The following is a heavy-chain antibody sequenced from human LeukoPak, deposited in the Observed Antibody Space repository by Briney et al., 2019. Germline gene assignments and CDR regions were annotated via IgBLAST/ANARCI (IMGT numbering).Heavy chain of an antibody. D-gene: IGHD6-19*01. Sequence: PGRSLRLSSAASGFTFSSYAMHWVRQAPGKGLEWVAVISYDGSNKYYADSVKGRFTISRDNSKNTLYLQMNSLRAEDTAVYYCARGRKGEYSSGWYNFDYWGQGTLVTVSS. CDR1: GFTFSSYA. J-gene: IGHJ4*02. CDR2: ISYDGSNK. V-gene: IGHV3-30*04. CDR3: ARGRKGEYSSGWYNFDY.